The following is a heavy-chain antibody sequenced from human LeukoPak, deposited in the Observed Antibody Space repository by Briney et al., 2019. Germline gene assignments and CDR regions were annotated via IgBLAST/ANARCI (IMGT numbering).Heavy chain of an antibody. CDR3: ARVDPIAARLFDY. CDR2: IKQDGSEK. Sequence: GGSLRLSCAASGFTFSSYWMSWVRQAPGKGLEWVANIKQDGSEKYYVDSVKGRFTISRDNAKNTLYLQMNSLRAEDTAVYYCARVDPIAARLFDYWGQGTLVTVPS. D-gene: IGHD6-6*01. V-gene: IGHV3-7*01. CDR1: GFTFSSYW. J-gene: IGHJ4*02.